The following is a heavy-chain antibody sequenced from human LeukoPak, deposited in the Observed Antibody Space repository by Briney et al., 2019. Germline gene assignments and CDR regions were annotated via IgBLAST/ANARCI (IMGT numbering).Heavy chain of an antibody. CDR3: ARGGYCSGGSCYLRYNWFDP. D-gene: IGHD2-15*01. CDR2: IYHSGST. J-gene: IGHJ5*02. V-gene: IGHV4-30-2*01. Sequence: PSQTQSLTCAVSGGSISSGGYSWSWIRQPPGKGLEWIGYIYHSGSTYYNPSLKSRVTISVDRSKNQFSLKLSSVTAADTAVYYCARGGYCSGGSCYLRYNWFDPWGQGTLVTVSS. CDR1: GGSISSGGYS.